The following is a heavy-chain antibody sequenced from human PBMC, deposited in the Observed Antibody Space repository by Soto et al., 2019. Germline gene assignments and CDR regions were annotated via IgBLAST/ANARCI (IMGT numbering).Heavy chain of an antibody. CDR3: ARHVKSGGYSYGYYYYYGMDV. CDR2: IYYSGST. Sequence: SETLSLTCTVSGGSISSSSYYWGWIRQPPGKGLEWIGSIYYSGSTYYNPSLKSRVTISVDTSKNQFSLKLSSVTAADTAVYYCARHVKSGGYSYGYYYYYGMDVWGQGTTVTV. J-gene: IGHJ6*02. D-gene: IGHD5-18*01. V-gene: IGHV4-39*01. CDR1: GGSISSSSYY.